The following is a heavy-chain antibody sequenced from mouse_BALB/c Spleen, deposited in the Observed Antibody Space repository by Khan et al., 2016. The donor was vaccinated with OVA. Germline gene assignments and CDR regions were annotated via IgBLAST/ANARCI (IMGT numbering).Heavy chain of an antibody. J-gene: IGHJ3*01. D-gene: IGHD4-1*01. CDR1: GFIFSSYS. CDR2: ISSGGDYT. V-gene: IGHV5-6*01. Sequence: EVELVESGGDLVKPGGSLKLSCAAPGFIFSSYSMSWVRQTPDKRLEWVATISSGGDYTYYPDSVKGRFTISRDDAKNTLYLQMSSLKSEDTAMYYCASHLTGSFAYWGQGTLVTVSA. CDR3: ASHLTGSFAY.